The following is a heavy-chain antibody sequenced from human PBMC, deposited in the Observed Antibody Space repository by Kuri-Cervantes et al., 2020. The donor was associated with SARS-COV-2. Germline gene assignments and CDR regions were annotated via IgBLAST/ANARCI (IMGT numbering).Heavy chain of an antibody. Sequence: GGSLRLSCAASGFTFSSYAMHWVRQAPGKGLEWVSAISGSGGSTYYADSVKGRFTMSRDNAKNSLYLQMNSVRAEDTAVYYCTTLIDYWGQGALVTVSS. CDR2: ISGSGGST. CDR1: GFTFSSYA. J-gene: IGHJ4*02. CDR3: TTLIDY. V-gene: IGHV3-23*01.